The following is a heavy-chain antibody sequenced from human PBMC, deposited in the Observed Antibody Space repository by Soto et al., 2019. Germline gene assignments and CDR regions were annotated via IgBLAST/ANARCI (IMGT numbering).Heavy chain of an antibody. D-gene: IGHD3-10*01. CDR2: ISSSSSTI. J-gene: IGHJ3*02. Sequence: EVQLVESGGGLVQPGGSLRLSCAASGFTFSSYSMNWVRQAPGKGLEWVSYISSSSSTIYYAHSVKGRFTISRDNAKNSLYLQMNSLRAEDTAVYYCAVNRGFDAFDIWGQGTMVTVSS. CDR3: AVNRGFDAFDI. V-gene: IGHV3-48*01. CDR1: GFTFSSYS.